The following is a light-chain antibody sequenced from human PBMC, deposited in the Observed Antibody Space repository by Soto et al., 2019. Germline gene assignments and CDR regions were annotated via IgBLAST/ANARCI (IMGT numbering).Light chain of an antibody. CDR1: QSVSSSY. V-gene: IGKV3-20*01. Sequence: EIVLTQSPGTLSLSPGERATLSCRASQSVSSSYLAWYQQKHGQAPRLLIYGASSRATGIPDRFSGSGSGTDFTLTIRRLEPEAFAVYYCQQYGSSPRTFGQGTKVDIK. CDR3: QQYGSSPRT. J-gene: IGKJ1*01. CDR2: GAS.